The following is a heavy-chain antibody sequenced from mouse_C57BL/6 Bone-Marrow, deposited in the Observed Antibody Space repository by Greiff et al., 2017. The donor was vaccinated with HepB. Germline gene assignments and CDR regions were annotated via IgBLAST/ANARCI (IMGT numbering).Heavy chain of an antibody. Sequence: VQLKESEGGLVQPGSSMKLSCTASGFTFSDYYLAWVRQVPEKGLEWVANINYDGSSTYYLDSLKSRFIISRDNAKNMLYLQMSSLKSEDTATYYCARESTTVVDWYFDVWGTGTTVTVSS. J-gene: IGHJ1*03. V-gene: IGHV5-16*01. CDR1: GFTFSDYY. D-gene: IGHD1-1*01. CDR2: INYDGSST. CDR3: ARESTTVVDWYFDV.